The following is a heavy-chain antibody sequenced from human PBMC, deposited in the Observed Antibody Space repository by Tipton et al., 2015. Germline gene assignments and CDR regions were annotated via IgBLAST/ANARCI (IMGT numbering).Heavy chain of an antibody. CDR3: ARVNYYDSSGYYHP. J-gene: IGHJ5*02. CDR2: ISGYNGNT. D-gene: IGHD3-22*01. V-gene: IGHV1-18*01. Sequence: QSGPEVKKPGASVKGSCKTSGYTFITYGISWVRQAPGQGLEWMGWISGYNGNTNYGQKFQGGVTMTTDTSTNTAYMELRSLRSDDTAVYYCARVNYYDSSGYYHPWGQGTLVTVSS. CDR1: GYTFITYG.